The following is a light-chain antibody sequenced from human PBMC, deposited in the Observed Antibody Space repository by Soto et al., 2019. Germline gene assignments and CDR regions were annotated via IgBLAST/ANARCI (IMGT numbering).Light chain of an antibody. CDR3: LQTYTAPAT. CDR1: QNIDNC. J-gene: IGKJ1*01. CDR2: AAS. V-gene: IGKV1-39*01. Sequence: DIQMIQSPSSLSASVGDRVTITCRASQNIDNCLSWYQQKPGKAPKLLIYAASSLHSGVPSRFSGSESGTDFTLTISSLQREELATYYCLQTYTAPATFGQGTRGEIK.